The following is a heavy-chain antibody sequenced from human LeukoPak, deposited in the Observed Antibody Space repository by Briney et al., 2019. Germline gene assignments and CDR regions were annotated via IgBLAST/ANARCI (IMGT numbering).Heavy chain of an antibody. CDR2: IYYSGST. CDR1: GGSISSSSYY. V-gene: IGHV4-39*01. J-gene: IGHJ2*01. Sequence: SETLSLTCTVSGGSISSSSYYWGWIRQPPGKGLEWIGSIYYSGSTYYNPSLKSRVTISVDTSKNQFSLKLSSVTAADTAVYNCAGILLPAYCGGDCYSGWYFDLWGRGTLVTVSS. D-gene: IGHD2-21*02. CDR3: AGILLPAYCGGDCYSGWYFDL.